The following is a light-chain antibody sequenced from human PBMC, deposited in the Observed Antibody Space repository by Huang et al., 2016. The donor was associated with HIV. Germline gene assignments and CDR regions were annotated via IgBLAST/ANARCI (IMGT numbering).Light chain of an antibody. CDR3: QHQWT. J-gene: IGKJ1*01. CDR2: KAS. CDR1: QRISTW. Sequence: DIQVTQSPSTLSAFVGDRVTITCRTSQRISTWLAWYQQRPGKAPNLLISKASNLETWVPSRCSGNGSGTEFTLTINGLQPDDLATYYCQHQWTFGQGTKVEIK. V-gene: IGKV1-5*03.